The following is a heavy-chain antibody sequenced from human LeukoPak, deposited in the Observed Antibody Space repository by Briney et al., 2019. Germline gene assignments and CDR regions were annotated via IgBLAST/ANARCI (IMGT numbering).Heavy chain of an antibody. CDR2: ISGSGGST. V-gene: IGHV3-23*01. D-gene: IGHD3-10*01. CDR1: GFTFSSYW. J-gene: IGHJ4*02. CDR3: AKSSSRRVSSFDY. Sequence: GGSLRLSCAASGFTFSSYWMSWVRQAPGKGLEWVSAISGSGGSTYYADSVKGRFTISRDNSKNTLYLQMNSLRAEDTAVYYCAKSSSRRVSSFDYWGQGTLVTVSS.